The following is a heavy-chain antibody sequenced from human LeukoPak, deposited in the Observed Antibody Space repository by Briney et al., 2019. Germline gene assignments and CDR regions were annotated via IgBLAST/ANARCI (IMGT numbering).Heavy chain of an antibody. J-gene: IGHJ4*02. CDR3: ARGGIAVARPLDY. V-gene: IGHV4-34*01. CDR1: GFTFSNYW. Sequence: GSLRLSCAASGFTFSNYWMSWVRQPPGKGLEWIGEINHSGSTNYNPSLKSRVTISVDTSKNQFSLKLSSVTAADTAVYYCARGGIAVARPLDYWGQGTLVTVSS. CDR2: INHSGST. D-gene: IGHD6-19*01.